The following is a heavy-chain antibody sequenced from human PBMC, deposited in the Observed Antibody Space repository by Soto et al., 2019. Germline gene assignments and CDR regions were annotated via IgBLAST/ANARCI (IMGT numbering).Heavy chain of an antibody. CDR1: GYVFTVHY. CDR3: ARVRRSPYAMDV. V-gene: IGHV1-2*02. CDR2: INPISGDT. D-gene: IGHD2-2*01. J-gene: IGHJ6*02. Sequence: ASLKFSCKASGYVFTVHYIHWVRQAPGQGLEWMGWINPISGDTNYAQKFQGRVTMTRDTSISTAYMDLSSLISADTAAYYCARVRRSPYAMDVWGQGTTVTVSS.